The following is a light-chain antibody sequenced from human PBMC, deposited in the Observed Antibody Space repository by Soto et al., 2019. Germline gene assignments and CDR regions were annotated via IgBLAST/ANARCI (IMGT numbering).Light chain of an antibody. CDR1: QSVRSY. V-gene: IGKV1-39*01. Sequence: DIQMTQSPSSLSASVGDRVTITCRASQSVRSYLNWYQQKPGKAPNLLIYDASSLQSGVPSRFSGSGSWTDFTLTISSLQPEEFATYYCQQSYSTPPAFGGRTKVEI. CDR2: DAS. CDR3: QQSYSTPPA. J-gene: IGKJ4*01.